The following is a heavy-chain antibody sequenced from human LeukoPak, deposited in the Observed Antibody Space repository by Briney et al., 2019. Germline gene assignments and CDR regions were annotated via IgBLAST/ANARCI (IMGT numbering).Heavy chain of an antibody. V-gene: IGHV3-30*02. CDR1: GFTFSSYG. CDR2: IRYDGSNK. J-gene: IGHJ6*02. CDR3: ARKLLWFGESMDV. Sequence: PGGSLRLSCAASGFTFSSYGMHWVRQAPGKGLEWVAFIRYDGSNKYYADSVKGRFTISRDDAKNSLYLQMNSLRAEDTAVYYCARKLLWFGESMDVWGQGTTVTVSS. D-gene: IGHD3-10*01.